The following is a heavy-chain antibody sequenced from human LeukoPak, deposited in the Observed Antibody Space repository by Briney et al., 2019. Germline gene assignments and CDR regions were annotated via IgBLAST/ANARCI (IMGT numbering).Heavy chain of an antibody. V-gene: IGHV5-10-1*01. CDR1: GYNFTSYW. D-gene: IGHD3-22*01. J-gene: IGHJ4*02. Sequence: GESLKISCKGSGYNFTSYWISWVRQMPGKGLEWVGRIDPSDSDTNYRPSFQGHVTISTDKSISTAYLQWSSLKASDTAMYYCARRAGYYDTRDPDYWGQGTLVTVSS. CDR3: ARRAGYYDTRDPDY. CDR2: IDPSDSDT.